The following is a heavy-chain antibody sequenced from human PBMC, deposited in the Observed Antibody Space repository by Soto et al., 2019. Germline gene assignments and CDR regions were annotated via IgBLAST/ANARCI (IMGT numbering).Heavy chain of an antibody. Sequence: EVQVVESGGGLVKPGGSLRLSCAASGFTFNNYNMNWVRQGPGKGLEWVASISSKSNQIFHADSVKGRFTISRDNAKNSLYLQMSSLRDEDTAVYYCAKDRGLGSPVSGGWDVWGHGTTVTVSS. CDR2: ISSKSNQI. V-gene: IGHV3-21*01. J-gene: IGHJ6*02. D-gene: IGHD3-10*01. CDR3: AKDRGLGSPVSGGWDV. CDR1: GFTFNNYN.